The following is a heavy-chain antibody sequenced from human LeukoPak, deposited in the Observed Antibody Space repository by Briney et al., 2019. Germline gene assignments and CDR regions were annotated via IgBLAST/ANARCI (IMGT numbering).Heavy chain of an antibody. CDR2: VYYTGSA. CDR3: PRSVSGSYYWLDP. V-gene: IGHV4-39*01. CDR1: GGSISSTSYH. J-gene: IGHJ5*02. D-gene: IGHD3-10*01. Sequence: PSETLSLTCTVSGGSISSTSYHCAWIRQPPGKGLECIATVYYTGSAYYNPSLKSRVTISVDTSKSQFSLKLSSVTTADTALYYCPRSVSGSYYWLDPWGQGTLVTVSS.